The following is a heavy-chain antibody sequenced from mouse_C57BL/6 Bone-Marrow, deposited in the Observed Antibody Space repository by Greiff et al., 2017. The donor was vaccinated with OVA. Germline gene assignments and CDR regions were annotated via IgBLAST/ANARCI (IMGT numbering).Heavy chain of an antibody. CDR3: ARGADY. V-gene: IGHV5-17*01. J-gene: IGHJ2*01. Sequence: DVKLVESGGGLVKPGGSLKLSCAASGFTFSDYGMHWVRQAPEKGLEWVAYISSGSSTIYYADTVKGRFTITRDNTKNTLFLQMTSLRSEDTAMDYGARGADYWGQGTTLTVSS. CDR2: ISSGSSTI. CDR1: GFTFSDYG.